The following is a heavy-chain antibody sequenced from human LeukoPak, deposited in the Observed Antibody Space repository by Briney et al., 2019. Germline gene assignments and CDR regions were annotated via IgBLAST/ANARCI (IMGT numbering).Heavy chain of an antibody. Sequence: SETLSLTCAVYGGSFSGYYWSWIRQPPGKGLEWIGEINHSGSTNYNPSLKSRVTISVDTSKNQFSLKLSSVTAADTAVYYCARGHGFRSYGTLLYDSSGYYYLGYWGQGTLVTVSS. CDR3: ARGHGFRSYGTLLYDSSGYYYLGY. J-gene: IGHJ4*02. V-gene: IGHV4-34*01. D-gene: IGHD3-22*01. CDR1: GGSFSGYY. CDR2: INHSGST.